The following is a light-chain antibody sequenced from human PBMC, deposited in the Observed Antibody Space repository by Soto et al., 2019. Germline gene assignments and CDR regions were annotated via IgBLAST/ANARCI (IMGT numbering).Light chain of an antibody. CDR2: GAS. J-gene: IGKJ5*01. CDR1: QNISSSY. V-gene: IGKV3-20*01. CDR3: QQYGSPIT. Sequence: IVMTQSPATLSVSPGERATLSCRASQNISSSYLAWYQQKVGQPPRLLIYGASSRATGIPDRFSDSGSGTDFTLTISRLEPEDFAVYYCQQYGSPITFGQGTRLEIK.